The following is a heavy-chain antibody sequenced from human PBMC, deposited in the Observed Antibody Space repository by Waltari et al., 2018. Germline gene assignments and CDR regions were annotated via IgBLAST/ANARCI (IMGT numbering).Heavy chain of an antibody. D-gene: IGHD4-17*01. CDR1: GGSITTNYN. Sequence: QLQLQESGPGLVRPSETLSLTCTVSGGSITTNYNWAWIRQPPGKGLEWMGNMQYRGSTFYNPSLMSRVTIALDTSKNQFSLTLTSVDAADTAVYFCGRMAFGDDGGYFQYWGQGTLVTVSS. CDR2: MQYRGST. J-gene: IGHJ1*01. V-gene: IGHV4-39*01. CDR3: GRMAFGDDGGYFQY.